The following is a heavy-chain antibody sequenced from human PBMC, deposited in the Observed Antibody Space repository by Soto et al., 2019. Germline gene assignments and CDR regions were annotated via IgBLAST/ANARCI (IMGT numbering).Heavy chain of an antibody. CDR3: ARKNTYYYDSSGRMDV. CDR2: ISSSSSTI. D-gene: IGHD3-22*01. V-gene: IGHV3-48*02. J-gene: IGHJ6*02. Sequence: EVQLVESGGGLVQLGGSLRLSCAASGFTFSSYSMNWVRQAPGKGLEWVSYISSSSSTIYYADSVKGRFTISRDNAKNSLYLQMNSLRDEDTAVYYCARKNTYYYDSSGRMDVWGQGTTVTVSS. CDR1: GFTFSSYS.